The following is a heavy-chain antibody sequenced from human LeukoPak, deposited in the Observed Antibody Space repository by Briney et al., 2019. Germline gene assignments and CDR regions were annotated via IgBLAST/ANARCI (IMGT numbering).Heavy chain of an antibody. V-gene: IGHV4-39*01. J-gene: IGHJ4*02. CDR2: IYYTGKT. Sequence: PSETLSLTCTVSGFSISSSNSYWGWIRQPPGKGLEWIMSIYYTGKTYYNASIKSRVTISIDTSKNQISMRLTSVTATDTAIYYCARQTGSGLFILPGGQGTLVTVSS. CDR1: GFSISSSNSY. CDR3: ARQTGSGLFILP. D-gene: IGHD3/OR15-3a*01.